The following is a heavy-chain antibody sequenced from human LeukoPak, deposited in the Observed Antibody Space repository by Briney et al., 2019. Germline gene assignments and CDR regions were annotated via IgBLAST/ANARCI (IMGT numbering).Heavy chain of an antibody. D-gene: IGHD3-10*01. Sequence: SETLSLTCAVYGGSFSGYYWSWIRQPPGKGLEWIGEINHSGSTNYNPSLKSRVTISVDTSKNQFSLKLGSVTAADTAVYYCARVDYYGSGSYHWGQGTLVTVSS. V-gene: IGHV4-34*01. CDR2: INHSGST. CDR1: GGSFSGYY. CDR3: ARVDYYGSGSYH. J-gene: IGHJ4*02.